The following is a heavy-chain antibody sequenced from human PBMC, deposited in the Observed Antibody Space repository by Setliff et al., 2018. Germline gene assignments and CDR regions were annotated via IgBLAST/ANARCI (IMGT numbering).Heavy chain of an antibody. V-gene: IGHV4-39*07. Sequence: SETLSLTCTVSGGSINSMSYYWGWIRQPPGKGLEWIGSIYHSGSSYYNPSLRSRVTISVDTSKNQFSLILRSVTAADTAVYYCVRESRSTWYRRDFWGQGTLVTVSS. CDR3: VRESRSTWYRRDF. CDR2: IYHSGSS. J-gene: IGHJ4*02. CDR1: GGSINSMSYY. D-gene: IGHD6-13*01.